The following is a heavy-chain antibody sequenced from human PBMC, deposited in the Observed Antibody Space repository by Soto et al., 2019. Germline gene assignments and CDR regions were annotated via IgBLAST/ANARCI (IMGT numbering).Heavy chain of an antibody. CDR2: ISVYNGNT. V-gene: IGHV1-18*04. CDR3: VRAKIRSSHYCVPHAFDL. J-gene: IGHJ3*01. Sequence: ASVKVSCKASGYTFTTYGISWVRQAPGQGLEWMGWISVYNGNTKYAKKFQGRVTMTTDTSTNTGYMDLRSLRSDDTAVYYCVRAKIRSSHYCVPHAFDLWGQGTMVTVSS. CDR1: GYTFTTYG. D-gene: IGHD3-10*01.